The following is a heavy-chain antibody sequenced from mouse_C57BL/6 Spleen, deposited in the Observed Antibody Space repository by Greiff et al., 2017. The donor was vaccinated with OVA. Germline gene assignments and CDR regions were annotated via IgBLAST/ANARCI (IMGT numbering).Heavy chain of an antibody. V-gene: IGHV1-9*01. CDR3: AMNWEDY. D-gene: IGHD4-1*01. Sequence: QVQLQQSGAELMKPGASVKLSCKATGYTFTGYWIEWVKQRPGHGLEWIGEILPGSGSTNYNEKFKGKATFTADTSANTAYMQLGSLTTEDSAIFYCAMNWEDYWGQGTTLTVSA. CDR2: ILPGSGST. CDR1: GYTFTGYW. J-gene: IGHJ2*01.